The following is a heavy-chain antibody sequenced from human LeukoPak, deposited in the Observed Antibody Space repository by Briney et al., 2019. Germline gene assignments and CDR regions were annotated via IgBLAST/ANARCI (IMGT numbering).Heavy chain of an antibody. CDR3: ARRMIDYFDY. V-gene: IGHV4-39*01. CDR2: IYYSGST. D-gene: IGHD2-21*01. J-gene: IGHJ4*02. CDR1: GGSISSSSYY. Sequence: SETLSLTCTVSGGSISSSSYYWGWVRQPPGKGLEWIGSIYYSGSTYYNPSLKSRVTISVDTSKNQFSLKLSSVTAADTAVYYCARRMIDYFDYWGQGTLVTVSS.